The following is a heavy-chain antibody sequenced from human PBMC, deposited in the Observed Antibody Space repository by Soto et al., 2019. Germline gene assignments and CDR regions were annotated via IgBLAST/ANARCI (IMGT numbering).Heavy chain of an antibody. CDR3: ARVGYYDSSGYASDY. V-gene: IGHV1-69*13. CDR1: GGTFSSYA. J-gene: IGHJ4*02. CDR2: IIPIFGTA. D-gene: IGHD3-22*01. Sequence: GASVKVSCKASGGTFSSYAISWVRQAPGQGLEWMGGIIPIFGTANYAQKFQGRVTITADESTSTAYMELSSLRSEDTAVYYCARVGYYDSSGYASDYWGQGTLVTVSS.